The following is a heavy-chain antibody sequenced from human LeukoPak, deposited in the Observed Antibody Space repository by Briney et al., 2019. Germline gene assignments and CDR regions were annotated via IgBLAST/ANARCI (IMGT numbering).Heavy chain of an antibody. V-gene: IGHV1-18*01. D-gene: IGHD3-10*01. CDR3: ALERSLGSGMDV. CDR2: ISAYNGNT. J-gene: IGHJ6*02. CDR1: RNTFTSYG. Sequence: GASVKVSCKASRNTFTSYGFNWVRQAPGQGLEWMGWISAYNGNTNYAQKLQGRVTMTTDTSTNTVYMELRSLRSDDTAVYYCALERSLGSGMDVWGQGTTVTVSS.